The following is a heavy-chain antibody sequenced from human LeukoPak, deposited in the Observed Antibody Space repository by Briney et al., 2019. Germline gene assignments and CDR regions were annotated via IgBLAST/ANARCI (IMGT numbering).Heavy chain of an antibody. CDR1: GFTFSSYS. CDR2: ISSSSSYI. D-gene: IGHD2-15*01. V-gene: IGHV3-21*01. J-gene: IGHJ4*02. CDR3: ARDYCSGGSCYSDYFDY. Sequence: RGSLRLSCAASGFTFSSYSMNWVRQAPGKGLEWVSSISSSSSYIYYADSVKGRFTISRDNAKNSLYLQMNSLRAEDTAVYYCARDYCSGGSCYSDYFDYWGQGTLVTVSS.